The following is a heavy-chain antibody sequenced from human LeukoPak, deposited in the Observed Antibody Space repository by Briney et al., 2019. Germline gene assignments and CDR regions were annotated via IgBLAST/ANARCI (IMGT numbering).Heavy chain of an antibody. Sequence: GGSLRLSCAASGFTFNNVWVNWGRQAPGKGLEWVGRIKSKTNGGTTEYAAPVKGRFTILRDDSKNTLYLQMNSLKTEDTAVYYCMLGSGSYDSSDFDYWGQGTLVTVSS. CDR1: GFTFNNVW. CDR2: IKSKTNGGTT. D-gene: IGHD3-22*01. V-gene: IGHV3-15*07. J-gene: IGHJ4*02. CDR3: MLGSGSYDSSDFDY.